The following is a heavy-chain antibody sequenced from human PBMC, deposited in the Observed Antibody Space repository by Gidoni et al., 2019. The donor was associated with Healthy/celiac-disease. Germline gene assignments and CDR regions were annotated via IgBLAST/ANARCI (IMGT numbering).Heavy chain of an antibody. V-gene: IGHV1-69*01. CDR2: IIPIFGTA. J-gene: IGHJ3*02. CDR3: ARDVPGRITIFGVVRTPGGFDI. Sequence: QVQLVQPGAEVKKPGSSVKVSCKASGGTFSSYAISWVRQAPGQGLEWMGGIIPIFGTANYAQKFQGRVTITADESTSTAYMELSSLRSEDTAVYYCARDVPGRITIFGVVRTPGGFDIWGQGTMVTVSS. D-gene: IGHD3-3*01. CDR1: GGTFSSYA.